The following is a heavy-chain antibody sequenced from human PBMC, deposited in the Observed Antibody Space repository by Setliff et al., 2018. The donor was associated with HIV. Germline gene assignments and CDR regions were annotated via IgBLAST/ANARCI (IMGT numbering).Heavy chain of an antibody. CDR2: IEHDGNSK. D-gene: IGHD6-13*01. Sequence: PGGSLRLSCEASGFTFSTYGMHWVRQAPGKGLEWVAFIEHDGNSKYYADSMKGRFTISRDNAKNSLYLQMNSLRAEDTAVYYCARPLLQQLVLGINWFDPWGQGTLVTVSS. CDR1: GFTFSTYG. J-gene: IGHJ5*02. CDR3: ARPLLQQLVLGINWFDP. V-gene: IGHV3-30*02.